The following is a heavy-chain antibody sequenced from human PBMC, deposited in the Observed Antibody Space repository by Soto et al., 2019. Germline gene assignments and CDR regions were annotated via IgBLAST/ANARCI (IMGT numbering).Heavy chain of an antibody. J-gene: IGHJ6*02. CDR2: IYPGDSDT. CDR3: ARAQTYYHGMVV. V-gene: IGHV5-51*01. Sequence: PGESLKISCKGSGYSFTTYWIGWVRQMPGKGLEWMGIIYPGDSDTRYSPSFKGQVTILADKSISTAYLQWSSLKATDTAVYYCARAQTYYHGMVVWGQGTTVTVSS. CDR1: GYSFTTYW.